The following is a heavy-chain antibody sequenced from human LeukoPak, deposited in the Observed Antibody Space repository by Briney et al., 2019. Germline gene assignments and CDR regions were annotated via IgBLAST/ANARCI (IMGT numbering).Heavy chain of an antibody. J-gene: IGHJ4*02. D-gene: IGHD3-22*01. Sequence: ASVKVSCKASGYTFITYGINWVRQAPGQGPEWMGWINPYNGNTKYAQKFQGRVTMTTDTSTSTSYMELGSLRSDDTAVYYCARLGSRGYFAIDYWGQGTQVTVAS. V-gene: IGHV1-18*01. CDR1: GYTFITYG. CDR2: INPYNGNT. CDR3: ARLGSRGYFAIDY.